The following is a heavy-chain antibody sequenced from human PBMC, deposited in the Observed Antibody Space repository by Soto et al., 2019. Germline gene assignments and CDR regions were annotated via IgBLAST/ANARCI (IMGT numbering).Heavy chain of an antibody. D-gene: IGHD2-21*02. CDR3: ARGIVVVTAIDYGMDV. CDR2: INPSGGST. CDR1: GYTFNSYY. J-gene: IGHJ6*02. Sequence: ASVKVSCKXSGYTFNSYYMNWVRQAPGQGLEWMGIINPSGGSTTSEQKFQGRVTMTRDTSTSTLYMELSSLTSEDTAVYYCARGIVVVTAIDYGMDVWGQGTTVTVSS. V-gene: IGHV1-46*02.